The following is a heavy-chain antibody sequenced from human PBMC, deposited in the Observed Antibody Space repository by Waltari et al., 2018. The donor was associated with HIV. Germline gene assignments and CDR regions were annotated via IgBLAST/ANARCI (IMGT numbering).Heavy chain of an antibody. V-gene: IGHV3-48*01. CDR2: ISSSSRTM. Sequence: EVQLVESGGGLVQPGGSLRLSCAASGFTFSSYNMNWVRQAPGKGLVWVSYISSSSRTMHNADSVKGRFTISRDNAKGSRFLQRNSLRAEDSAGYYCARGAGATPHYYYGMDVWGQGTTVTVSS. CDR1: GFTFSSYN. CDR3: ARGAGATPHYYYGMDV. D-gene: IGHD1-26*01. J-gene: IGHJ6*02.